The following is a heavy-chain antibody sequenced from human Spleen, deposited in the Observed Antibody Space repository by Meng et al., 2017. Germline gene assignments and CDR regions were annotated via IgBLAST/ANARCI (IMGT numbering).Heavy chain of an antibody. D-gene: IGHD2-21*01. Sequence: VQLQESGPGLVKPSGTLSLTCAVPGDSISSRDWWSWVRQPPGKGLEWIGEISQGSGRTNYNPSLKSRVTISLDKSKNQFSLNVNSVTAADTAVYYCVRNEGYSFGAWGQGTLVTVSS. CDR2: ISQGSGRT. CDR3: VRNEGYSFGA. V-gene: IGHV4-4*02. CDR1: GDSISSRDW. J-gene: IGHJ5*02.